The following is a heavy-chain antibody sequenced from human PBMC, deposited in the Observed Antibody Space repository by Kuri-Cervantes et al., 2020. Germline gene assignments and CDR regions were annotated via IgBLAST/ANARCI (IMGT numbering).Heavy chain of an antibody. V-gene: IGHV1-2*02. J-gene: IGHJ5*02. D-gene: IGHD2-15*01. Sequence: ASVKVSCKASGYTFTDYYIHWVRQAPGQGLEWMGWINPNSGGTNYAQKFQGRVTMTRDTSISTAYMELSRLRSDDTAVYYCAREPDIVVVVAALENTSPCFDPWGQGTLVTVSS. CDR2: INPNSGGT. CDR3: AREPDIVVVVAALENTSPCFDP. CDR1: GYTFTDYY.